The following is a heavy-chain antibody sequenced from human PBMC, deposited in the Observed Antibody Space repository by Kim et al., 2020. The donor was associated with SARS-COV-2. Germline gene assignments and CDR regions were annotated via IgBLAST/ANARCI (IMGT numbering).Heavy chain of an antibody. D-gene: IGHD3-16*01. J-gene: IGHJ4*02. CDR3: AKHEGDGGPSLLDY. CDR2: IWYDGSKK. CDR1: GFTFSTYT. Sequence: GGSLRLSCAASGFTFSTYTMHWVRQAPGKGLEWVAVIWYDGSKKHYADSVKGRFSISRDNSKNTVYLQMNSLRAEDTAVYYCAKHEGDGGPSLLDYWGQGTLVTVSS. V-gene: IGHV3-33*06.